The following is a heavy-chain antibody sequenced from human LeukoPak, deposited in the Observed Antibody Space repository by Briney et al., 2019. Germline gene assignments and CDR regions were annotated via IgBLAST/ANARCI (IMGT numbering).Heavy chain of an antibody. J-gene: IGHJ4*02. CDR1: GFTFSSYS. V-gene: IGHV3-48*04. Sequence: PGGSLRLSCAASGFTFSSYSMNWVRQAPGKGLEWVSYISSSSSTIYYADSVKGRFTISRDNAKNSLYLQMNSLRAEDTAVYYCASRWLQLVYWGQGTLVTVSS. CDR2: ISSSSSTI. D-gene: IGHD5-24*01. CDR3: ASRWLQLVY.